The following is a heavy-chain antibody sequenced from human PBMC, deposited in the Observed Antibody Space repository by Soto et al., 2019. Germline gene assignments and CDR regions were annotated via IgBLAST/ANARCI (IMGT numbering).Heavy chain of an antibody. V-gene: IGHV3-48*03. CDR1: RFTFSTYE. CDR2: ISTSGSTV. CDR3: VRYCSTTLCNGVATRTFDY. J-gene: IGHJ4*02. Sequence: LRLSCAASRFTFSTYEMNWVRQAPGKGLEWVSYISTSGSTVYYADSVKGRFTISRDNTRNSLYLQMNSLRDEDTALYYCVRYCSTTLCNGVATRTFDYWGQGTLVTVSS. D-gene: IGHD2-2*01.